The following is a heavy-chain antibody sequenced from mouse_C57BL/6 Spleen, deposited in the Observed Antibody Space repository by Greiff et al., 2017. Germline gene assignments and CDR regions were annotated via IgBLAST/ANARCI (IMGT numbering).Heavy chain of an antibody. V-gene: IGHV1-15*01. J-gene: IGHJ4*01. CDR1: GYTFTDYE. CDR3: TRKRTAQATAMDY. CDR2: IDPETGGT. Sequence: QVQLQQSGAELVRPGASVTLSCKASGYTFTDYEMHWVKQTPVHGLEWIGAIDPETGGTAYNQKFKGKAILTADKSSSTAYMELRSLTSEDSAVYYCTRKRTAQATAMDYWGQGTSVTVSS. D-gene: IGHD3-2*02.